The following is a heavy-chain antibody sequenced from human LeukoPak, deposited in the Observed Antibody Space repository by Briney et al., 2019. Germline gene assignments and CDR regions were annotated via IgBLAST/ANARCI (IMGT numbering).Heavy chain of an antibody. V-gene: IGHV1-3*01. CDR3: ASAMYSSHYYYYYMDV. D-gene: IGHD6-13*01. J-gene: IGHJ6*03. CDR2: INAGNGNT. Sequence: ASVKVSCKASGYTFTSYAMHWVRQAPGQRLEWMGWINAGNGNTKYSQKFQGRVTITRDTSASTAYMELSSLRSEDTAVYYCASAMYSSHYYYYYMDVWGKGTTVTVSS. CDR1: GYTFTSYA.